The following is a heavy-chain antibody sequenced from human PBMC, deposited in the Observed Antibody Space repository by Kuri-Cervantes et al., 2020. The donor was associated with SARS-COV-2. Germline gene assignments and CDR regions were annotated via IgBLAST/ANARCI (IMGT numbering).Heavy chain of an antibody. CDR3: ARDLGDGYNFAGDAFDI. Sequence: SVKVSCKASGGTFSSYAISWVRQAPGQGLEWMGGIIRIFGTANYAQKFQGRVMITTDESTSTAYMELSSLRSEDTAVYYCARDLGDGYNFAGDAFDIWGQGTMVTVSS. CDR2: IIRIFGTA. V-gene: IGHV1-69*05. J-gene: IGHJ3*02. CDR1: GGTFSSYA. D-gene: IGHD5-24*01.